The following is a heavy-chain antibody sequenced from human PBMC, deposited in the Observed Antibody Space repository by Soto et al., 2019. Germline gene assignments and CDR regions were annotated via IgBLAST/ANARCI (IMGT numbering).Heavy chain of an antibody. J-gene: IGHJ4*02. CDR2: ISGDGSST. CDR3: AKDGCIATSCSKDY. Sequence: EVQLLESGGGLVQPGGSLRVSCAASGFTFNTYAMSWVRQAPGKGLEWVSTISGDGSSTYYADSVKGRFTISRDNSKNTLYLQMNTLRAEDTAVYYCAKDGCIATSCSKDYWGQGTLVTVSS. V-gene: IGHV3-23*01. D-gene: IGHD2-2*01. CDR1: GFTFNTYA.